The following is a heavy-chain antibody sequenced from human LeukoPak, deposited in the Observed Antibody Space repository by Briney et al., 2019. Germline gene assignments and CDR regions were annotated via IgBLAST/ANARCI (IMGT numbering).Heavy chain of an antibody. D-gene: IGHD3-3*01. CDR2: ISGSGGST. CDR1: GFTFSSYA. Sequence: GGSLRLSCAASGFTFSSYAMSWVRQAPGKGLEWVSAISGSGGSTYYADSVKGRFTISRDNSKNTLYLQMNSLRAEGTAVYYCAKGVRFLEWHTSDYWGQGTLVTVSS. J-gene: IGHJ4*02. V-gene: IGHV3-23*01. CDR3: AKGVRFLEWHTSDY.